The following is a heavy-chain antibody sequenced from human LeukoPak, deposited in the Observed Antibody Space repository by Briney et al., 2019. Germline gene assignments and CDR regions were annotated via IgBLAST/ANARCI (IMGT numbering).Heavy chain of an antibody. CDR3: VRGTPGGEYWGRDV. Sequence: GGSLRLSCAASGFTFSSYSMNWVRQAPGKGLEWVSYISSSSSTIYYADSVKGRFTISRDNAKNSLYLQMNSLRAEDTAVYYCVRGTPGGEYWGRDVGAQGTRAPVS. CDR2: ISSSSSTI. CDR1: GFTFSSYS. D-gene: IGHD2-8*02. V-gene: IGHV3-48*04. J-gene: IGHJ6*02.